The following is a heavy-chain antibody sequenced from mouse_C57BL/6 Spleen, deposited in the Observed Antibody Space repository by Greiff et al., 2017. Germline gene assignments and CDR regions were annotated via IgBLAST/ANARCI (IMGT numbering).Heavy chain of an antibody. V-gene: IGHV5-17*01. CDR1: GFTFSDYG. Sequence: EVQRVESGGGLVKPGGSLKLSCAASGFTFSDYGMHWVRQAPEKGLEWVAYISSGSSTIYYADTVKGRFTISRDNAKNTLFLQMTSLRSEDTAMYYCARDGGNYWYFDVWGTGTTVTVSS. D-gene: IGHD2-1*01. CDR3: ARDGGNYWYFDV. CDR2: ISSGSSTI. J-gene: IGHJ1*03.